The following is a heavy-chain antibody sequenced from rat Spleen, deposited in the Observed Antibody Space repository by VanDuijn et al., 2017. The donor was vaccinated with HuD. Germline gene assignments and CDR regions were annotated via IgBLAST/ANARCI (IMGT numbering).Heavy chain of an antibody. CDR2: IWNHGGT. J-gene: IGHJ2*01. CDR3: ARDPFGALAY. Sequence: QVQLKESGPGLVQPSQTLSLTCTVSGFSLISNGVSWVRQPPGKGLEWIGVIWNHGGTDYNSAIKSRLSITRDTSKSQVFLKMNSLQAEDTATYYCARDPFGALAYWGQGVMVTVSS. CDR1: GFSLISNG. V-gene: IGHV2-4*01. D-gene: IGHD4-3*01.